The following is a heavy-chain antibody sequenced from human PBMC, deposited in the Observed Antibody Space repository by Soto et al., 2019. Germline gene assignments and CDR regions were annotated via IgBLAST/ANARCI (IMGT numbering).Heavy chain of an antibody. Sequence: PSETLSLTCTVSGGSISSGDYYWSWIRQPPGKGLEWIGYIYYSGSTYYNPSLKSRVTISVDTSKNQFSLKLSSVTAADTAVYYCARGIQPWPEFDYWGQGTLVTVSS. CDR3: ARGIQPWPEFDY. CDR1: GGSISSGDYY. J-gene: IGHJ4*02. CDR2: IYYSGST. V-gene: IGHV4-30-4*01. D-gene: IGHD5-18*01.